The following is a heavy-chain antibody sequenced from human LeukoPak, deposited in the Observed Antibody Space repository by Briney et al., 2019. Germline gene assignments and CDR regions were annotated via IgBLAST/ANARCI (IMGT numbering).Heavy chain of an antibody. CDR2: ISSSSSYI. CDR3: ARGDIVATISFDYYGMDV. Sequence: PGGSLRLSCAASGFTFSSYSMNWVRQAPGKGLEWVSSISSSSSYIYYADSVKGRFTISRDNAKNSLYLQMNSLRAEDTAVYYCARGDIVATISFDYYGMDVWGQGTTVTVSS. D-gene: IGHD5-12*01. V-gene: IGHV3-21*01. CDR1: GFTFSSYS. J-gene: IGHJ6*02.